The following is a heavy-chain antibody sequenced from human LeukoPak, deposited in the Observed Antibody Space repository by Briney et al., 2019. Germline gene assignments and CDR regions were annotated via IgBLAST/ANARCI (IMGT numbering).Heavy chain of an antibody. Sequence: GGSLRLSCAASGFIFSNEWMGWVRQAPGKGLEWVGRIKRKVDGETTDYAAAVRGRFTISRDDSQNTLFLQMSSLKTEDTGIYYCSSDPPGSRHLWGQGTLVTVSS. CDR2: IKRKVDGETT. CDR1: GFIFSNEW. J-gene: IGHJ5*02. CDR3: SSDPPGSRHL. V-gene: IGHV3-15*01. D-gene: IGHD6-6*01.